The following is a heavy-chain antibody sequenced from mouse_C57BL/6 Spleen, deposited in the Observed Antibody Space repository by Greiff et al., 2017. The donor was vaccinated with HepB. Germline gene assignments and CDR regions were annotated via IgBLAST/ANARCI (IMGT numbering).Heavy chain of an antibody. D-gene: IGHD2-4*01. CDR1: GYAFTNYL. Sequence: VQLQQSGAELVRPGTSVKVSCKASGYAFTNYLIEWVKQRPGQGLEWIGVINPGSGGTNYNEKFKGKATLTADKSSSTAYMQLSSLTSEDSAVYFCAREGDYGPYYFDYWGQGTTLTVSS. J-gene: IGHJ2*01. CDR2: INPGSGGT. CDR3: AREGDYGPYYFDY. V-gene: IGHV1-54*01.